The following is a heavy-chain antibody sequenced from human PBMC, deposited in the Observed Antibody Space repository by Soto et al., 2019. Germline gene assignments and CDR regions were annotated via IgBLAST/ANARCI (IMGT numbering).Heavy chain of an antibody. CDR1: GFTFDTYT. D-gene: IGHD3-10*01. J-gene: IGHJ6*02. V-gene: IGHV3-23*01. Sequence: QVLESGGNSVQSGGSLRLSCAASGFTFDTYTMSWVRLAPGKGLEWVSAISASGDTTYYADSVKGRFTVSRDNSKNSLFMQMDSRRVEDTALYYCVTHWGGITVLRGLAVWGQGTAVTVSS. CDR3: VTHWGGITVLRGLAV. CDR2: ISASGDTT.